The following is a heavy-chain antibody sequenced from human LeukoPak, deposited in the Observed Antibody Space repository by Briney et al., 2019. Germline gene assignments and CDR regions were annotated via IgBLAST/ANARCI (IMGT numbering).Heavy chain of an antibody. CDR1: GFTFSDYY. D-gene: IGHD2-21*02. V-gene: IGHV3-23*01. CDR3: AKFDRTATYFDS. CDR2: ISAGGGST. J-gene: IGHJ4*02. Sequence: QTGGSLRLSCAASGFTFSDYYMSWIRQAPGKGLEWVSAISAGGGSTYDADSVKGRFTISSDNSKNTVYLQMTSLRVDDTAVYYCAKFDRTATYFDSWGQGTLVTISS.